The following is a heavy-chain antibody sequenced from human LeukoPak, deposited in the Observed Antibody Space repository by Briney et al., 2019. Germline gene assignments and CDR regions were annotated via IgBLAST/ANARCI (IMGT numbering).Heavy chain of an antibody. CDR3: AKSPLYGMDV. J-gene: IGHJ6*02. V-gene: IGHV3-7*02. CDR1: GFTFSNNW. Sequence: GGSLRLSCAASGFTFSNNWMSWVRQAPGKGLEWVANIKQDGSEKYYVDSVKGRFTISRDNAKNSLYLQMNSLRAEDTAVYYCAKSPLYGMDVWGQGTTVTVSS. CDR2: IKQDGSEK.